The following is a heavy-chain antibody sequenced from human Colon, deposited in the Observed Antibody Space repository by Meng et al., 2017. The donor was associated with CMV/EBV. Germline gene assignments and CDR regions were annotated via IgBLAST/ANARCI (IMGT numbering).Heavy chain of an antibody. D-gene: IGHD5-18*01. CDR2: ISGSGDRT. V-gene: IGHV3-23*01. CDR3: AKKGGLTNTAMATYYYYALDV. CDR1: GFSFSSYA. J-gene: IGHJ6*02. Sequence: SLKISCAASGFSFSSYAMTWVRQAPGKGLEWVSAISGSGDRTVYAESVEGRFSVSRDNSKNTLYLQMNSLRADDTAIYYCAKKGGLTNTAMATYYYYALDVWGQGTTVTVSS.